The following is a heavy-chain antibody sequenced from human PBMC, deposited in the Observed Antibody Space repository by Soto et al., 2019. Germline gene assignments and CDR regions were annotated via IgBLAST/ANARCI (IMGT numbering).Heavy chain of an antibody. D-gene: IGHD4-17*01. CDR1: GGSISSYY. J-gene: IGHJ4*02. CDR3: ARRYGDYFDF. CDR2: IYYSGST. V-gene: IGHV4-59*08. Sequence: SETLSLTCTVSGGSISSYYWSWVRQPPGKGLEWIGYIYYSGSTNYNPSLKSRVTISVDTSKNQFSLKLSSVTAADTAVYYCARRYGDYFDFWGQGTLVTVSS.